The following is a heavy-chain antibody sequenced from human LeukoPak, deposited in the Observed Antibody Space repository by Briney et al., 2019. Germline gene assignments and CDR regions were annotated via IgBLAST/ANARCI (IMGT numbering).Heavy chain of an antibody. D-gene: IGHD3-10*01. CDR2: IYPSGNT. V-gene: IGHV4-4*07. CDR3: AREDSGSYYNYYYFYMDV. CDR1: GGSFSNNF. J-gene: IGHJ6*03. Sequence: ASETLSLTCSVSGGSFSNNFWSWVRQPAGKGLEWIGRIYPSGNTNYNPSLKSRVTLSVDTSKTQFSLNLSSVTAADTAVYYCAREDSGSYYNYYYFYMDVWGKGTTVTISS.